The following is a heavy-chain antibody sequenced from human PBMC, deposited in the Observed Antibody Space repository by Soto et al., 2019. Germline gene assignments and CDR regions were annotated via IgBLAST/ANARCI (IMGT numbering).Heavy chain of an antibody. CDR1: GFTFSSYA. CDR3: AKDVSQSWAARPLGYYGMDV. J-gene: IGHJ6*02. V-gene: IGHV3-23*01. Sequence: EVQLLESGGGLVQPGGSLRLSCAASGFTFSSYAMSWVRQAPGKGLEWVSAISGSGGSTYYADSVKGRFTISRDNSKNTLYLQMNSLRAEDTAVYYCAKDVSQSWAARPLGYYGMDVWGQWTTVTVSS. CDR2: ISGSGGST. D-gene: IGHD6-6*01.